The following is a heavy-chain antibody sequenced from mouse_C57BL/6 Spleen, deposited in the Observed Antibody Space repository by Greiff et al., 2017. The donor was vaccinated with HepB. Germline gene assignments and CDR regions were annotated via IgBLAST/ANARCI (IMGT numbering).Heavy chain of an antibody. CDR3: ARRGGLGGGFAY. Sequence: QVQLQQPGAELVRPGSSVKLSCKASGYTFTSYWMDWVKQRPGQGLEWIGNIYPSDSETHYNQKFKDKATLTVDKSSSTAYRQLSSLTSEDSAVYCCARRGGLGGGFAYWGKGTLVTVSA. D-gene: IGHD2-4*01. J-gene: IGHJ3*01. V-gene: IGHV1-61*01. CDR2: IYPSDSET. CDR1: GYTFTSYW.